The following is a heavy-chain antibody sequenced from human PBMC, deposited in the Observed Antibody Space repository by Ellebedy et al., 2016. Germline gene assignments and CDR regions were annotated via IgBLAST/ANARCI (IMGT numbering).Heavy chain of an antibody. CDR2: ISGSGGST. D-gene: IGHD3-10*01. J-gene: IGHJ5*02. V-gene: IGHV3-23*01. CDR3: AKEGGSKILWFGELFPDNWFDP. Sequence: GESLKISXAASGFTFSSYSMNWVRQAPGKGLEWVSAISGSGGSTYYADSVKGRFTISRDNSKNTLYLQMNSLRAEDTAVYYCAKEGGSKILWFGELFPDNWFDPWGQGTLVTVSS. CDR1: GFTFSSYS.